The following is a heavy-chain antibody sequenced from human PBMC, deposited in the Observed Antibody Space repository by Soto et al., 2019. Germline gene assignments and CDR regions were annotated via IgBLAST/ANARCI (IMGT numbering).Heavy chain of an antibody. D-gene: IGHD2-21*01. CDR1: GFTFSSYS. CDR2: ISSSSSTI. V-gene: IGHV3-48*01. J-gene: IGHJ4*02. CDR3: ARESYGLYFDY. Sequence: PGGSLRLSCAASGFTFSSYSMNWVRQAPGKGLEWVSYISSSSSTIYYADSVKGRFTISRDNAKNSLYLQMNSLRAEDTAVYYCARESYGLYFDYWGQGTLVTVSS.